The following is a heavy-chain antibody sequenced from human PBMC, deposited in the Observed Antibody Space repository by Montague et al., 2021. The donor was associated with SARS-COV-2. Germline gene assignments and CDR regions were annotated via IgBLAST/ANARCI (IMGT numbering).Heavy chain of an antibody. Sequence: SETLSLTCAVSGGSTNGYYWSWIRQSPGKELEWIGDIYHTDSTSYNPSLRSRVTISIWTSKNQFSLKMTSVTTADTAVYFCARDLSRAFCEGTSCYSENWFDPWGKGTLVTVSS. J-gene: IGHJ5*02. CDR2: IYHTDST. V-gene: IGHV4-59*01. D-gene: IGHD2-21*01. CDR3: ARDLSRAFCEGTSCYSENWFDP. CDR1: GGSTNGYY.